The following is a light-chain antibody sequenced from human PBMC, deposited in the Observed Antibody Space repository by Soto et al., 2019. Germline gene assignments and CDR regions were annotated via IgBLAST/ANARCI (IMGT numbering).Light chain of an antibody. Sequence: DIQMTQSPSTLSGSVGDRVTITCRASQTISSWLAWYQQKPGKAPKLLIYKASTLKSGVPSRFSGSVSGTEFTLTLSSLQPDDFANYYFQHYNSYSEAFGQGTKVELK. CDR1: QTISSW. J-gene: IGKJ1*01. CDR3: QHYNSYSEA. CDR2: KAS. V-gene: IGKV1-5*03.